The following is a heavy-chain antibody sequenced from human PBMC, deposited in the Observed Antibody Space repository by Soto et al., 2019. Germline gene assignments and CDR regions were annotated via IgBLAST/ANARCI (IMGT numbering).Heavy chain of an antibody. J-gene: IGHJ4*02. CDR3: ARLGEQKRITIFGVVNADY. V-gene: IGHV1-8*01. D-gene: IGHD3-3*01. CDR1: GYTFTSYD. Sequence: ASVKVSCKASGYTFTSYDINWVRQATGQGLEWMGWMNPNSGNTGYAQKFQGRVTMTRNTSISTAYMELSSLRSEDTAVYYCARLGEQKRITIFGVVNADYWGQGTLVTVSS. CDR2: MNPNSGNT.